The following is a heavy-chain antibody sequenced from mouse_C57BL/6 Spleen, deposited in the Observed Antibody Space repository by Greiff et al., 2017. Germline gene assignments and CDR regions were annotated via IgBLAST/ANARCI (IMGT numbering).Heavy chain of an antibody. CDR1: GFTFTDYY. CDR3: ARYGIYFDY. J-gene: IGHJ2*01. V-gene: IGHV7-3*01. CDR2: IRNKANGYTT. Sequence: EVQLVESGGGLVQPGGSLSLSCAASGFTFTDYYMSWVRQPPGKALEWLGFIRNKANGYTTAYSASVKGRFTISRDNSQSILYLQMNALRAEDSATYYCARYGIYFDYWGQGTTLTVSS.